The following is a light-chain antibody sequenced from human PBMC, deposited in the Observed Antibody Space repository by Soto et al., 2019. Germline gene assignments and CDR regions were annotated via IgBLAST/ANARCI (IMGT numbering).Light chain of an antibody. J-gene: IGLJ2*01. V-gene: IGLV2-14*01. CDR3: TSYTRSSTLV. Sequence: QSALTQPASVSGSPGQSITISCTGTSSDVGAYNYVSWYQQHPGKAPKLMIYEVSNRPSGVSNRFSGSKSGNTASLTISGLQAEDEADYYCTSYTRSSTLVFGGGTKVTVL. CDR1: SSDVGAYNY. CDR2: EVS.